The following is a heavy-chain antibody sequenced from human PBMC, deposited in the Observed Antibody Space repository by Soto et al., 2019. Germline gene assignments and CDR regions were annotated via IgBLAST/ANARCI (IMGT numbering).Heavy chain of an antibody. CDR3: ARSGGGYYYYYYGMDV. CDR1: GGTFSSYA. V-gene: IGHV1-69*13. J-gene: IGHJ6*02. Sequence: SVKVSCKASGGTFSSYAISWVRQAPGQGLEWMGGIIPIFGTANYAQKFQGRVTITADESTSTAYMELSSLRSEDTAVYYCARSGGGYYYYYYGMDVWGQGTTVTVSS. D-gene: IGHD3-16*01. CDR2: IIPIFGTA.